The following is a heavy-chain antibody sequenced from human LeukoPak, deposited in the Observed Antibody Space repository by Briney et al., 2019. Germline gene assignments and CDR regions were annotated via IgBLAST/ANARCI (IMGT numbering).Heavy chain of an antibody. J-gene: IGHJ4*02. CDR2: ISADYFAT. Sequence: GGSLRLSCAASGFTFSSYAMSWVRQAPGKGLEWVSTISADYFATYSYADSVKGRFTISRDNSKNTLYLQMNSLRAEDTAVYYCAKDKPEYQLLYRNYFDYWGQGTLVTVSS. CDR1: GFTFSSYA. D-gene: IGHD2-2*02. V-gene: IGHV3-23*01. CDR3: AKDKPEYQLLYRNYFDY.